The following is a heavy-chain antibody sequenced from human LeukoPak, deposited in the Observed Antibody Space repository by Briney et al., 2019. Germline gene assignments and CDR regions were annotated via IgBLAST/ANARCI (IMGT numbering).Heavy chain of an antibody. CDR3: ASETYYYGSSGYYYGHRAFDI. CDR1: GFTFSSYS. Sequence: GGSLRLSCAASGFTFSSYSMNWVRQAPGKGLEWVSYISSSSSTIYYADSVKGRFTISRDNAKNSLYLQMNSLRAEDTAVYYCASETYYYGSSGYYYGHRAFDIWGQGTMVTVSS. D-gene: IGHD3-22*01. J-gene: IGHJ3*02. CDR2: ISSSSSTI. V-gene: IGHV3-48*01.